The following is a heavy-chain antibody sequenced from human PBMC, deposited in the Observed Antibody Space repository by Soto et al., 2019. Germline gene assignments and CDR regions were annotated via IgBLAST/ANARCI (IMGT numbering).Heavy chain of an antibody. D-gene: IGHD4-17*01. V-gene: IGHV3-23*01. J-gene: IGHJ4*02. CDR2: IINSGATT. CDR3: AKDWPGTSSVTSDF. Sequence: EVHLLESGGTLVQPGGSLRLSCAASGFDFSTYAMTWVRQAPGKGLEWVSGIINSGATTYYADSVKGRFTISRDYSRNTLYLQMNSLRVDDTAMYYCAKDWPGTSSVTSDFWGQGTLVTVSS. CDR1: GFDFSTYA.